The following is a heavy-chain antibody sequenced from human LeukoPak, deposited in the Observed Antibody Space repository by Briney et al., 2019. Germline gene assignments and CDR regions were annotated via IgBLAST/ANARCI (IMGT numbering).Heavy chain of an antibody. CDR1: GFTFSSYA. V-gene: IGHV3-23*01. CDR3: AKEGYDSSGYYYDFLDY. J-gene: IGHJ4*02. Sequence: GGSLRLSCVASGFTFSSYAMSWVRQAPGKGLEWVSAISGSGGSTYYADSVKGRFTISRDNSKNTLYLQMNSLRAEDTAVYYCAKEGYDSSGYYYDFLDYWGQGTLVTVSS. D-gene: IGHD3-22*01. CDR2: ISGSGGST.